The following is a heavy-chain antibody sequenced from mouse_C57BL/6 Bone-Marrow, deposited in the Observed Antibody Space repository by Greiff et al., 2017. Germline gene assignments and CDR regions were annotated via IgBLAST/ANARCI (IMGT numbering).Heavy chain of an antibody. J-gene: IGHJ2*01. CDR3: ASLYGSSPFDY. Sequence: QVQLQQSGAELARPGASVKLSCKASGYTFTSYGISWVKQTTGQGLEWIGEIYPRSGNTYYNAKFKGKDTLTADKSSSTAYMELRGQTSEYSAVYFCASLYGSSPFDYWGQGTTLTVSS. CDR1: GYTFTSYG. V-gene: IGHV1-81*01. CDR2: IYPRSGNT. D-gene: IGHD1-1*01.